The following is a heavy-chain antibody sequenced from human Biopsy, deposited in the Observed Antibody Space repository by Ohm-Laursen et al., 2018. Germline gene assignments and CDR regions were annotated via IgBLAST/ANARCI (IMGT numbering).Heavy chain of an antibody. Sequence: ASVKVSCKASGYTFATYHIHWVRQAPGQGLEWMGVISPSGATTSFSQKFQGRITMTRGTSTGTVYMDLNSLGSEDTAVCYCAGDGGGSDGTGAYYGGMDVWGQGTTVTVSS. CDR1: GYTFATYH. CDR3: AGDGGGSDGTGAYYGGMDV. V-gene: IGHV1-46*01. J-gene: IGHJ6*02. CDR2: ISPSGATT. D-gene: IGHD6-13*01.